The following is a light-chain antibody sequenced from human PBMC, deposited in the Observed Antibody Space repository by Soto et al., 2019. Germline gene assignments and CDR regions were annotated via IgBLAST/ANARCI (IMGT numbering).Light chain of an antibody. CDR1: SSVVGGYNY. Sequence: QSVLTQPASVSGSPGQSIAISCTGTSSVVGGYNYVCWYQQHPGKAPKLMIYDVSNRPSGVSDRFSGSKSGNTASLTISGIQAEDEADYYCSSYTSTSTYVFGTGTKVTVL. V-gene: IGLV2-14*01. J-gene: IGLJ1*01. CDR2: DVS. CDR3: SSYTSTSTYV.